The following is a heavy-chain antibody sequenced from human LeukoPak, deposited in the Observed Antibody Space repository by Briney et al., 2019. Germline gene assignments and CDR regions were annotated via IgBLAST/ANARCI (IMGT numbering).Heavy chain of an antibody. CDR1: GFTFDDYG. Sequence: GGSLRLSCAASGFTFDDYGMSWVRQAPGKGLEWVSGINCNGDNTNYADSLKSRFTISRDNAKNSLYLQMNSLRADDTALYYCARGSTHYDVLTGYHYYFDYWGQGTLVTVSS. J-gene: IGHJ4*02. CDR2: INCNGDNT. V-gene: IGHV3-20*04. CDR3: ARGSTHYDVLTGYHYYFDY. D-gene: IGHD3-9*01.